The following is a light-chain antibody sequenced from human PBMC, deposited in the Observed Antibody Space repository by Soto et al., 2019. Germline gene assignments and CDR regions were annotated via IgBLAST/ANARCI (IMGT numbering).Light chain of an antibody. J-gene: IGKJ2*01. CDR3: QQYGSSPYT. Sequence: EIVLTQSPGTLSLSPGERATLSCRASQSVSRTYLAWYQQKPGQAPRLLIYGASSRATGIPARFSGSGSGTDFTLTISRLEPEDFAVYYCQQYGSSPYTFGQGTKLEI. V-gene: IGKV3-20*01. CDR2: GAS. CDR1: QSVSRTY.